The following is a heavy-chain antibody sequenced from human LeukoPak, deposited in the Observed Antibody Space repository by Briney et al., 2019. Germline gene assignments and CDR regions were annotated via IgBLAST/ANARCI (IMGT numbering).Heavy chain of an antibody. J-gene: IGHJ4*02. CDR1: GFTFDDYA. CDR2: ISWNSGSI. CDR3: ARDRSWYDSSGYYHDFDY. V-gene: IGHV3-9*01. Sequence: GGSLRLSCAASGFTFDDYAMHWVRQAPGKGLEWVSGISWNSGSIGYADSVKGRFTISRDNSKNTLYLQMNSLRAEDTAVYYCARDRSWYDSSGYYHDFDYWGQGTLVTVSS. D-gene: IGHD3-22*01.